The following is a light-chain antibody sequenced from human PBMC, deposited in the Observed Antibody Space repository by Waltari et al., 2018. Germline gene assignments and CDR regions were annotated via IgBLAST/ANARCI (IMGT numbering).Light chain of an antibody. J-gene: IGLJ2*01. Sequence: QSVLSQPPSASGTPGQRVSISCSGSASNIGSDTVNWYQHLPGTAPKLLLYRDNLRPSGVPDRFSGSKSGTSASLAISGLQSEDEADYFCTAWDSSLKGLLFGGGTRLTVL. CDR3: TAWDSSLKGLL. CDR1: ASNIGSDT. CDR2: RDN. V-gene: IGLV1-44*01.